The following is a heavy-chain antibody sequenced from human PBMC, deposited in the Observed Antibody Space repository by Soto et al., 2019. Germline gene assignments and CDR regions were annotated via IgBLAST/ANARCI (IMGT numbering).Heavy chain of an antibody. CDR3: ARDDYPSGGLYITNPIWFDP. J-gene: IGHJ5*02. D-gene: IGHD2-15*01. Sequence: QVQLVQSGAEVKEPGASVKVSCKASGYTFGTYFMHWMRQAPGQGLEWMGWVNPSSGATKSAQKFQGRLTMTWDTSIRTAYMELSSLRSDDTAVYYCARDDYPSGGLYITNPIWFDPWGRGTLVTVSS. CDR1: GYTFGTYF. V-gene: IGHV1-2*02. CDR2: VNPSSGAT.